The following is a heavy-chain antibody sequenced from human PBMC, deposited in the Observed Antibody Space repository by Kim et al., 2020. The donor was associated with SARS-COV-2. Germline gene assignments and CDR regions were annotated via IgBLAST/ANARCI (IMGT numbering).Heavy chain of an antibody. D-gene: IGHD3-22*01. CDR1: GGTFSSYA. CDR2: IIPILGIA. CDR3: AREGSYYDSSGYYYGANYYYMDV. Sequence: SVKVSCKASGGTFSSYAISWVRQAPGQGLEWMGRIIPILGIANYAQKFQGRVTITADKSTSTAYMELSSLRSEDTAVYYCAREGSYYDSSGYYYGANYYYMDVWGKGTTVTVSS. J-gene: IGHJ6*03. V-gene: IGHV1-69*04.